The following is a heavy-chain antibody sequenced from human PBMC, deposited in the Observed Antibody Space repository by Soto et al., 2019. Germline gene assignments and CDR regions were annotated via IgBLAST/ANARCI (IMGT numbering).Heavy chain of an antibody. Sequence: QVQLVESGGGVVQPGRCLRVSCAASGFTFSSYGMHWVRQAPGKGLEWVAVISYDGSNKYYADSVKGRFTISRDNSKNTLYLQMNSLRAEDTAVYYCAGWNDRSVRYYFDYWGQGTLVTVSS. J-gene: IGHJ4*02. CDR1: GFTFSSYG. V-gene: IGHV3-30*03. CDR3: AGWNDRSVRYYFDY. CDR2: ISYDGSNK. D-gene: IGHD1-1*01.